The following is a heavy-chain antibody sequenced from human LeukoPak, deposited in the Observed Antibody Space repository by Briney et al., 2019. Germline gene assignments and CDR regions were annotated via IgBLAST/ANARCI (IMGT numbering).Heavy chain of an antibody. CDR3: ARVMGLGPGSYYGSGSLYYFDY. Sequence: SETLSLTCAVYGGSFSGYYWSWIRQPPGKGLEWIGEINHSGSTNYNPSLKSRVTISVDTSKNQFSLKLSSVTAADTAVYYCARVMGLGPGSYYGSGSLYYFDYWCQGTLVTVSS. J-gene: IGHJ4*02. D-gene: IGHD3-10*01. CDR1: GGSFSGYY. CDR2: INHSGST. V-gene: IGHV4-34*01.